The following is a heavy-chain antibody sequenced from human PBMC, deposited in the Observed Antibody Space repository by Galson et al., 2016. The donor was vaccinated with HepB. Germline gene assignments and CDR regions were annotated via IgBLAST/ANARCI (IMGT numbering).Heavy chain of an antibody. J-gene: IGHJ6*02. CDR3: ARDLIGNLDV. V-gene: IGHV1-3*01. D-gene: IGHD3-16*02. Sequence: SVKVSCKASGYTFTTYDMHWVRQSPRQRLEWMGWISAGSGNTKFSENFQGRVTITRDTSARTHYMELSSLTSKDTAVYYCARDLIGNLDVWGQGTTVTVSS. CDR2: ISAGSGNT. CDR1: GYTFTTYD.